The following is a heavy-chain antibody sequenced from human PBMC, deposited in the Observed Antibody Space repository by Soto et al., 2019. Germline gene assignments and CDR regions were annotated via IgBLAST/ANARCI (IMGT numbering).Heavy chain of an antibody. CDR1: GGSISSGGYY. J-gene: IGHJ3*02. V-gene: IGHV4-31*03. CDR2: IYYSGST. CDR3: ARDSEQTDDAFEI. Sequence: PSETLSLTCTVSGGSISSGGYYWSWIRQHPGKGLEWIGYIYYSGSTYYNPSLKSRVTISVDTSKNQFSLKLSSVTAADTAVYYCARDSEQTDDAFEIWGQGTMVTVSS.